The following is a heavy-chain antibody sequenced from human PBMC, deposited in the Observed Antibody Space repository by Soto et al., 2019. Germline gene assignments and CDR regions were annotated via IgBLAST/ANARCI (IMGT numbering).Heavy chain of an antibody. Sequence: PSETLSLTCAVHGDSFSGYFWTWSRQPPGKGLEWIAEITEGGTTNYSPSLKSRVSIAVDSSKRQFSLTLSSVTAADTAMYYCARGEDAMLSQNFDYWSQGSLVTVSS. CDR1: GDSFSGYF. J-gene: IGHJ4*02. CDR2: ITEGGTT. V-gene: IGHV4-34*01. CDR3: ARGEDAMLSQNFDY. D-gene: IGHD2-8*01.